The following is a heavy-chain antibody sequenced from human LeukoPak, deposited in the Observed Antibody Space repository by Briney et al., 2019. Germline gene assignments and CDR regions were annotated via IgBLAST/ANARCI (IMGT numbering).Heavy chain of an antibody. J-gene: IGHJ4*02. Sequence: SETLSLTCAVSGYSISSGYYWGWIRQPPGKGLEWIGSIYHSGSTYYNPSLKSRVTISVDTSKNQFSLKVSSVTAADTAVYYCARDRYGGNSGEFDYWGQGTLVTVSS. CDR2: IYHSGST. V-gene: IGHV4-38-2*01. D-gene: IGHD4-23*01. CDR3: ARDRYGGNSGEFDY. CDR1: GYSISSGYY.